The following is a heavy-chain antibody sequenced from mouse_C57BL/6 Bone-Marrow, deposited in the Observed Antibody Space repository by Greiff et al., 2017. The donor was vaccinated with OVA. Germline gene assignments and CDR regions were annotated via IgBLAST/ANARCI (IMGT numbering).Heavy chain of an antibody. D-gene: IGHD2-5*01. J-gene: IGHJ4*01. CDR1: GYTFTDYE. V-gene: IGHV1-15*01. CDR2: IDPETGGT. Sequence: QVQLQQSGAELVRPGASVTLSCKASGYTFTDYEMHWVKQTPVHGLEWIGAIDPETGGTAYNQKFKGKAILTADKSSSTAYMVLRSLTSEDSAVYYCTRSYINYYAMDYWGRGTSVTVSS. CDR3: TRSYINYYAMDY.